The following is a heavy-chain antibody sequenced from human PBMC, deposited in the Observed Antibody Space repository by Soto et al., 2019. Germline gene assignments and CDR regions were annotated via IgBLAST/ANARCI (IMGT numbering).Heavy chain of an antibody. J-gene: IGHJ6*02. Sequence: ASVKVSCKASGGTSSSYAISWVRQAPGQGLEWMGGIIPIFGTANYAQKFQGRVTITADESTSTAYMELSSLRSEDTAVYYCARGYSSSSYYYYYYGMDVWGQGTTVTVSS. D-gene: IGHD6-13*01. V-gene: IGHV1-69*13. CDR1: GGTSSSYA. CDR3: ARGYSSSSYYYYYYGMDV. CDR2: IIPIFGTA.